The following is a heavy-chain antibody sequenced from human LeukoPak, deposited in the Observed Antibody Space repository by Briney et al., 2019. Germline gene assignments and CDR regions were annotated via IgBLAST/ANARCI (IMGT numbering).Heavy chain of an antibody. V-gene: IGHV4-59*01. CDR2: VYYSGST. CDR3: AREGRYYGSGSYYNGYYYYGMDV. J-gene: IGHJ6*02. Sequence: PSETLSLTCTVSGGSISSYYWSWIRQPPGKGLEWIGYVYYSGSTNYNPSLKSRVTISVDTSKNQFSLKLSSVTAADTAVYYCAREGRYYGSGSYYNGYYYYGMDVWGQGTTVTVSS. CDR1: GGSISSYY. D-gene: IGHD3-10*01.